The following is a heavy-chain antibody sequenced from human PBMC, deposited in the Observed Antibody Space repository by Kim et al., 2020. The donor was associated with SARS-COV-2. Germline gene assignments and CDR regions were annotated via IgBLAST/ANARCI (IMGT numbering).Heavy chain of an antibody. Sequence: GGSLRLSCAASGFTFSNYAMHWVRQAPGKGLEWVAVISYDASNQYYADSVKGRFTISRDNSNNTLFMQMNSLRPEDTAVYYCARGLPPQWLPRYFDSWGQGTLVTVSS. D-gene: IGHD6-19*01. CDR1: GFTFSNYA. V-gene: IGHV3-30*04. CDR2: ISYDASNQ. CDR3: ARGLPPQWLPRYFDS. J-gene: IGHJ4*02.